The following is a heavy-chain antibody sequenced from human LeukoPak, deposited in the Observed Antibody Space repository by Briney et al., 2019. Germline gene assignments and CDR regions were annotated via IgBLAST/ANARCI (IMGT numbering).Heavy chain of an antibody. Sequence: PSETLSLTCAVYGGSFSGYYWSWIRQPPGKGLEWIGEINHSGSTNYNPSLKSRVTISVDTSKNQFSLKLSSVTAADTAVYYCARSHYYGSENWFDPWGQGTLVTVSS. V-gene: IGHV4-34*01. CDR1: GGSFSGYY. J-gene: IGHJ5*02. CDR2: INHSGST. D-gene: IGHD3-10*01. CDR3: ARSHYYGSENWFDP.